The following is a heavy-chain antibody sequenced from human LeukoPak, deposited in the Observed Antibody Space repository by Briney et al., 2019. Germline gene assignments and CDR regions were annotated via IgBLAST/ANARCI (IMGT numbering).Heavy chain of an antibody. D-gene: IGHD6-19*01. V-gene: IGHV3-48*03. CDR2: ISSSGTTI. CDR1: GLTFSSYE. Sequence: PGGSLRLSCAASGLTFSSYEMNWVRQAPGKGLEWVSYISSSGTTIYYADSVKGRFTISRDNAKNSLYLQMNSLRAEDTAVYYCARAVAGTGGGFFDYWGQGTLVTVSS. CDR3: ARAVAGTGGGFFDY. J-gene: IGHJ4*02.